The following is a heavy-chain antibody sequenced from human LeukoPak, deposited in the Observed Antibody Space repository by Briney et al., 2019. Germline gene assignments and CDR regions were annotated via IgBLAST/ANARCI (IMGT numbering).Heavy chain of an antibody. Sequence: GGSLRLSCAASGFTFSSYAMSLVRQAPGKGLEWVSTLSGSGGSTYYADSVKGRVTISRDNSKNTLYLQMNSLRAEDTAVYHCAKGSYYYDSADYFDYWGQGTLVTVSS. CDR2: LSGSGGST. CDR1: GFTFSSYA. CDR3: AKGSYYYDSADYFDY. J-gene: IGHJ4*02. D-gene: IGHD3-22*01. V-gene: IGHV3-23*01.